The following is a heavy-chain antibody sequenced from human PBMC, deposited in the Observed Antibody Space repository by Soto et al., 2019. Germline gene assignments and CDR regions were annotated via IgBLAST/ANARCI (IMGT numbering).Heavy chain of an antibody. CDR1: GVTFSSYW. Sequence: RVSLRLSCAASGVTFSSYWMSWVRQAPGKGLEWVANIKQDGSEKYYVDSVKGRFTISRDNAKNSLYLQMNSPRAEDTAVYYCARDSAPYYDFCKCWDYYGKDHWGQGTTVSDS. J-gene: IGHJ6*02. D-gene: IGHD3-3*01. CDR2: IKQDGSEK. V-gene: IGHV3-7*03. CDR3: ARDSAPYYDFCKCWDYYGKDH.